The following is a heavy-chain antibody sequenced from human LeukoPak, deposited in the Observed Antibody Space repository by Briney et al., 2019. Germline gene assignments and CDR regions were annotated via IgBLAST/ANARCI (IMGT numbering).Heavy chain of an antibody. D-gene: IGHD1-26*01. V-gene: IGHV3-23*01. Sequence: GGSLRLSCAASRFTFSSYPMSWVRQAPGKGLEWVSAITGSGDTTYYAESVKGRFTISRDNSKNTLYLQMNTLRAEDRAVYYCAKENPVGGTNYFDYWGQGTLVTVSS. CDR2: ITGSGDTT. CDR3: AKENPVGGTNYFDY. CDR1: RFTFSSYP. J-gene: IGHJ4*02.